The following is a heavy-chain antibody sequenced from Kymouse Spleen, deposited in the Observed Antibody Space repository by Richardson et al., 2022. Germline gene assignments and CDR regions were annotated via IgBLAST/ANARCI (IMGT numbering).Heavy chain of an antibody. J-gene: IGHJ3*02. CDR2: INHSGST. V-gene: IGHV4-34*01. CDR3: ARGTMVRGVGYAFDI. Sequence: QVQLQQWGAGLLKPSETLSLTCAVYGGSFSGYYWSWIRQPPGKGLEWIGEINHSGSTNYNPSLKSRVTISVDTSKNQFSLKLSSVTAADTAVYYCARGTMVRGVGYAFDIWGQGTMVTVSS. CDR1: GGSFSGYY. D-gene: IGHD3-10*01.